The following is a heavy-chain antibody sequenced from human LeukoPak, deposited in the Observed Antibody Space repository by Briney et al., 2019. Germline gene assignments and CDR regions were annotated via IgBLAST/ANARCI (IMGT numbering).Heavy chain of an antibody. Sequence: PSETLSLTCTVSGDSISSSTYFWAWIRQPPGKGLEWIGSINYSGSTFYSPSLQSRVTISVDTSKNQFSLKLSSVTAADTAVYYCARGGYYYDSSGYYWGLYFDYWGQGTLVTVSS. J-gene: IGHJ4*02. CDR1: GDSISSSTYF. D-gene: IGHD3-22*01. V-gene: IGHV4-39*07. CDR3: ARGGYYYDSSGYYWGLYFDY. CDR2: INYSGST.